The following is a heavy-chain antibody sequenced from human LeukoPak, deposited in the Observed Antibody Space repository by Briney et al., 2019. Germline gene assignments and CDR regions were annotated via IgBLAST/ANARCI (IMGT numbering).Heavy chain of an antibody. V-gene: IGHV3-30-3*01. CDR3: AAVSYLAFDI. Sequence: PGGSLRLSCAASGFTFSSYAMHWVRQAPGKGLEWVAVISYDGSNKYYADSVKGRFTISRDNAKNSAYLQINSLRVEDTAVYYCAAVSYLAFDIWGQGTLVTVSS. D-gene: IGHD2-21*01. CDR1: GFTFSSYA. J-gene: IGHJ3*02. CDR2: ISYDGSNK.